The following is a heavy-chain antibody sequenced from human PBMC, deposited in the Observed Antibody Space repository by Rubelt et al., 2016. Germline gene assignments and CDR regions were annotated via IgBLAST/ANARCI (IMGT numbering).Heavy chain of an antibody. CDR3: ASDISVAARPSWYFDL. D-gene: IGHD6-6*01. J-gene: IGHJ2*01. CDR2: ISSSSSYI. Sequence: GKEWVSSISSSSSYIYYADSVTGRFTISRDNAKNSLYLQMNSLRAEDTAVYYCASDISVAARPSWYFDLWGRGTLVTVSS. V-gene: IGHV3-21*01.